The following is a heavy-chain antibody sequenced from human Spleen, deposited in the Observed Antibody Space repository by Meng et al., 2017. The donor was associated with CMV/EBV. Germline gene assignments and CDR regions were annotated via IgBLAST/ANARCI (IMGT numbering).Heavy chain of an antibody. J-gene: IGHJ4*02. CDR3: ARWDDVTDYYIDY. CDR1: GYHFASLW. D-gene: IGHD1-1*01. Sequence: CKGSGYHFASLWIAWVRQKPGKGLEWMGMIYPRDSDVRYSPSFEGQVTMSVDRSISTAYLQWSTLKSSDTAMYYCARWDDVTDYYIDYWGQGTLVTVSS. V-gene: IGHV5-51*01. CDR2: IYPRDSDV.